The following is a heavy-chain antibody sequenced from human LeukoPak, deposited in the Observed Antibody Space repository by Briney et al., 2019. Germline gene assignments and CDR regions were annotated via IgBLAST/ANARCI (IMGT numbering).Heavy chain of an antibody. V-gene: IGHV3-30*03. CDR1: GFSFGSYD. CDR3: ARDQAEYYYYYYGMEV. CDR2: ISHDGSKR. J-gene: IGHJ6*02. Sequence: PGRSLRLSCETSGFSFGSYDIPWVRQAPGKGLEWVALISHDGSKRYYGDSVKGRFAISRDNTKNSVYLQMNSLGVEDTAIYYCARDQAEYYYYYYGMEVWGQGTTVTVSS.